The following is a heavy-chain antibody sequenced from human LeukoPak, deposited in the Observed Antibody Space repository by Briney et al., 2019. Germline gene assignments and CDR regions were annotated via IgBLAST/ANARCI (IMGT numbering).Heavy chain of an antibody. D-gene: IGHD4-17*01. J-gene: IGHJ4*02. CDR3: ARDGYGYYQFDY. CDR2: ISGSSSDI. CDR1: GFTFSSYT. Sequence: GGSLRLSCAASGFTFSSYTMNWVRQAPGKGLEWVSSISGSSSDIYYADSVKGRFTISRDNTKNSLYLQMNSLRAEDTAVYYCARDGYGYYQFDYWGQGTLVTVSS. V-gene: IGHV3-21*01.